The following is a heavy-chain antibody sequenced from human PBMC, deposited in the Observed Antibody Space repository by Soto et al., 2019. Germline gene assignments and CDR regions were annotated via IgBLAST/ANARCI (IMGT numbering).Heavy chain of an antibody. V-gene: IGHV3-23*01. J-gene: IGHJ3*02. D-gene: IGHD2-15*01. Sequence: PGGSLRLSCAASGFTFSSYAMSWVRQAPGKGLEWVSAISGSGGSTYYADYVKGRYTISRDNSKNTLYLKMNSLRAEDTSVYYCAKDRHRVVAATGAFDIWGQGTMVTVSS. CDR3: AKDRHRVVAATGAFDI. CDR1: GFTFSSYA. CDR2: ISGSGGST.